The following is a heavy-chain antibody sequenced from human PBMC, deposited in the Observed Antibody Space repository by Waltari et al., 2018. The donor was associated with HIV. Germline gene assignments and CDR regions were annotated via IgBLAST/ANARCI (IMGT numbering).Heavy chain of an antibody. V-gene: IGHV4-39*07. J-gene: IGHJ6*02. Sequence: QVHLQESGPGLVKPAETLSLTCTVSVCPLSSRNYYWGWLRPSPGKGLEWIGNIYYSGGDNYNPSLQSRVAMSVDTSKNQFFLDLDSVGAGDPAVYYCARDQRGDYNFWSLPNYNYGMDIWGQGTTVIVSS. CDR3: ARDQRGDYNFWSLPNYNYGMDI. D-gene: IGHD3-3*01. CDR1: VCPLSSRNYY. CDR2: IYYSGGD.